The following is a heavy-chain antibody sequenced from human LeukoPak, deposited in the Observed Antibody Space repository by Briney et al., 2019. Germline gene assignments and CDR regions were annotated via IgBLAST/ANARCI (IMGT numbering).Heavy chain of an antibody. J-gene: IGHJ5*02. CDR1: GFTFSSYA. CDR2: ISSNGGST. Sequence: TGGSLRLSCAASGFTFSSYAMHWVRQAPGKGLEYVSAISSNGGSTYYANSVKGRFTISRDNSKNTLYLQMGSLRAEDMAVYYCAKATGTLGAWGQGTLVTVSS. D-gene: IGHD1-1*01. CDR3: AKATGTLGA. V-gene: IGHV3-64*01.